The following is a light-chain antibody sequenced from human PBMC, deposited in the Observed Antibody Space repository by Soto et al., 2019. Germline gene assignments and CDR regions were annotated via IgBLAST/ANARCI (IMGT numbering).Light chain of an antibody. CDR1: PSVSSY. J-gene: IGKJ4*01. CDR2: DAS. CDR3: QQRSNWPLT. Sequence: EIVLTQSPATLSLSPGERATLSCRASPSVSSYLAWYQQKPGKAPRLLIYDASNSATGIPARFSGSGSGTDFTLTISSLEPEDFAVYYSQQRSNWPLTFGGGTKVEIK. V-gene: IGKV3-11*01.